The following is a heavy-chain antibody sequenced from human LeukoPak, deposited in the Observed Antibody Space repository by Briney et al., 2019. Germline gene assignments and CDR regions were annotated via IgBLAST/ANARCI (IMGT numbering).Heavy chain of an antibody. CDR3: ATTWYYDSRGYLFDD. J-gene: IGHJ4*01. D-gene: IGHD3-22*01. Sequence: SETLSLTCTVSGGSISSYYWSWIRQPPGKGLEWIGYIYYSGSTNYNPSLKSRVTISVDTSKNQFSLKLSSVTAADTAVYYCATTWYYDSRGYLFDDWGHGTLVTVSS. CDR1: GGSISSYY. CDR2: IYYSGST. V-gene: IGHV4-59*01.